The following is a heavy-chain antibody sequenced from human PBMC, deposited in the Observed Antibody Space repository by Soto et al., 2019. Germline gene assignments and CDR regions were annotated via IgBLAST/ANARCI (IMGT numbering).Heavy chain of an antibody. D-gene: IGHD4-4*01. CDR3: ARYDDYIYYDH. Sequence: QVQLVESGGGVVQPGGSLRLSCVASGFFFSNWRMHWVRQAPGEGLEWVSVIWFDGKTTDYADSVKGRFTISRDNAKNTLYLQMNSLRTEDTAIYYCARYDDYIYYDHWGQGTLVTVSS. CDR2: IWFDGKTT. J-gene: IGHJ5*02. V-gene: IGHV3-33*01. CDR1: GFFFSNWR.